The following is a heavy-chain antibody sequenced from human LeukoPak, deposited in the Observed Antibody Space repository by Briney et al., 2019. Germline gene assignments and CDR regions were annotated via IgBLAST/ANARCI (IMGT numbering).Heavy chain of an antibody. Sequence: GGSLRLSCAASGFTFSSYCMSWVRQAPGRGLEWVANIKQDESEKYYVDSVKGRFTISRDNAKNSLYLQMNSLRAEDTAVYYCAGTLITIFGVESFDYWGQGTLVTVSS. CDR2: IKQDESEK. V-gene: IGHV3-7*01. J-gene: IGHJ4*02. CDR3: AGTLITIFGVESFDY. D-gene: IGHD3-3*01. CDR1: GFTFSSYC.